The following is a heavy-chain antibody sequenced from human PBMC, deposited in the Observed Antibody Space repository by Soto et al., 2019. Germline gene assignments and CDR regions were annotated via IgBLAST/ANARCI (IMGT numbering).Heavy chain of an antibody. CDR1: GYTFTSYD. V-gene: IGHV1-8*01. Sequence: QVQLVQSGAEVKKPGASVRVSCKASGYTFTSYDIKWVRQATGQGLEWMGWMNPNSGNTGYAQKLQGRVTITRNTSISTAYMVLSSLRSEYTAVYYFARAGTIRGDDYWGQGTLVTVSS. J-gene: IGHJ4*02. CDR3: ARAGTIRGDDY. CDR2: MNPNSGNT. D-gene: IGHD4-17*01.